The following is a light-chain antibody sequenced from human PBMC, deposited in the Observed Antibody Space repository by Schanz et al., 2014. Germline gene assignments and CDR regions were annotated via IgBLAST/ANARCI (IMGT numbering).Light chain of an antibody. CDR2: GAS. J-gene: IGKJ2*01. CDR1: QSISSN. V-gene: IGKV3-15*01. Sequence: EIVLTQSPATLSVSPGERATLSCRASQSISSNLAWYQQKPGQAPRLLIYGASTRATGVPARVSGSGSGTDFTLTISSLQSEDFAVYYCQQYHDWPFYTFGQGTKLEIK. CDR3: QQYHDWPFYT.